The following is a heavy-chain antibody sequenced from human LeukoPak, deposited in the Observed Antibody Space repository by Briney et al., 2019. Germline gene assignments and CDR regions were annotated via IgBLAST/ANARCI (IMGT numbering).Heavy chain of an antibody. V-gene: IGHV1-2*02. CDR2: INPNSGGT. J-gene: IGHJ6*03. D-gene: IGHD2-2*01. CDR3: ARVKRVVVPAAAPYSYYMDV. Sequence: ASVKISCKASGYTFTGYYMHRVRQAPGQGLEWRGGINPNSGGTNYAQKFQARVPMTRDTSISTAYMALSRLRSDHTAVYYCARVKRVVVPAAAPYSYYMDVWGKGTTVTVSS. CDR1: GYTFTGYY.